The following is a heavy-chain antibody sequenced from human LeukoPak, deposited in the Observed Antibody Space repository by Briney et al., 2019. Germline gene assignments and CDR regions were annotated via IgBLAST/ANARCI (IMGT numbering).Heavy chain of an antibody. CDR3: ARQWLVNG. V-gene: IGHV3-23*01. Sequence: GGSLRLSCAASGFTFSSYAMSWVRQAPGKGLEWVSAIRGSGDRTHYADSVKGRFTISRDNSKNTLYLQMNSLRAEDTAVYYCARQWLVNGWGRGTLVTVSS. CDR1: GFTFSSYA. D-gene: IGHD6-19*01. J-gene: IGHJ4*02. CDR2: IRGSGDRT.